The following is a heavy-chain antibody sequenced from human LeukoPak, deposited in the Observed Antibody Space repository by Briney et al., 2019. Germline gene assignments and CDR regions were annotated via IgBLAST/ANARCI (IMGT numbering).Heavy chain of an antibody. CDR2: MNPNSGNT. J-gene: IGHJ1*01. CDR3: ARGRYDTNSGYFQH. V-gene: IGHV1-8*01. CDR1: GYTFTSYG. D-gene: IGHD3-3*01. Sequence: ASVKVSCKASGYTFTSYGINWVRQATGQGLEWMGWMNPNSGNTGYAQKFQGRVTMTRNTSISTAYMELSSLRSEDTAVYYCARGRYDTNSGYFQHWGQGTLVTVSS.